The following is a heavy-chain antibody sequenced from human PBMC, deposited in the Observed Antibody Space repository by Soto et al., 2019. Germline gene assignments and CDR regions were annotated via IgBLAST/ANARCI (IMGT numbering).Heavy chain of an antibody. Sequence: GASVKVSCKASGYTFTSYDINWVRQATGQGLEWMGWMNPNSGNTGYAQKFQGRVTMTRNTSISTACMELSSLRSEDTAVYYCARGRMVRGVNYYYYYGMDVWGQGTTVTVSS. CDR3: ARGRMVRGVNYYYYYGMDV. V-gene: IGHV1-8*01. CDR1: GYTFTSYD. D-gene: IGHD3-10*01. CDR2: MNPNSGNT. J-gene: IGHJ6*02.